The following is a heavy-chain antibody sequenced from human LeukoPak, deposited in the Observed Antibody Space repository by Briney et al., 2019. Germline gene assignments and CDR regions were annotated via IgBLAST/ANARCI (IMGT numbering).Heavy chain of an antibody. Sequence: PSETLSLTCAVYGGSFSGWYWSWIRQPPGKGLEWIGEINHRGSTNCNPSLKSRVTISVDTSKNQFSLNLRSVTAADTAVYYCAKTESTAAAGTAWGQGTLVTVSS. CDR1: GGSFSGWY. CDR2: INHRGST. V-gene: IGHV4-34*01. J-gene: IGHJ5*02. CDR3: AKTESTAAAGTA. D-gene: IGHD6-13*01.